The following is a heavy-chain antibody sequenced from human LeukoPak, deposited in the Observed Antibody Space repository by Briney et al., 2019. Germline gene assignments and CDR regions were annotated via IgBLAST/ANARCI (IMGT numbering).Heavy chain of an antibody. D-gene: IGHD4-17*01. CDR1: RFTFSSYE. V-gene: IGHV3-48*03. CDR3: ARDGASHPSIYYFDY. Sequence: GGSLRLSCAASRFTFSSYEMNWVRQAPGKGLEWVSYISSGGGGIFYADSVKGRFTISRDNAKNSLHLQMNSLRAEDTAVYYCARDGASHPSIYYFDYWGQGTLVTVSS. CDR2: ISSGGGGI. J-gene: IGHJ4*02.